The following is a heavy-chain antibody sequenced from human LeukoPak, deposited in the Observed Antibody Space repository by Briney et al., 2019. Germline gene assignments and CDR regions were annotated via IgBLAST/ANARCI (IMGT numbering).Heavy chain of an antibody. Sequence: GGSLRLSCAASGFTFSSYAMHWVRQAPGKGLEWVAVISYDGSNKYYADSVKGRFTISRDNSKNTLYLQMNSLRAEDTAVYYCARGLAVVPFDYWGQGTLVTVSS. CDR2: ISYDGSNK. CDR3: ARGLAVVPFDY. D-gene: IGHD3-22*01. V-gene: IGHV3-30*04. J-gene: IGHJ4*02. CDR1: GFTFSSYA.